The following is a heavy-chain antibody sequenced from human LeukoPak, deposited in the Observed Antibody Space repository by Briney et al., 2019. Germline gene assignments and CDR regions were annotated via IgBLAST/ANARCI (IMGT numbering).Heavy chain of an antibody. J-gene: IGHJ4*02. V-gene: IGHV3-30*03. D-gene: IGHD5-18*01. CDR3: ARDLDSGYSYGSPFG. CDR1: GFTFSSYG. Sequence: GGSLRLSCAASGFTFSSYGMHWVRQAPGKGLEWVAVISYDGSNKYYADSVKGRFTISRDNSKNTLYLQMNSLRAEDTAVYYCARDLDSGYSYGSPFGWGQGTLVTVSS. CDR2: ISYDGSNK.